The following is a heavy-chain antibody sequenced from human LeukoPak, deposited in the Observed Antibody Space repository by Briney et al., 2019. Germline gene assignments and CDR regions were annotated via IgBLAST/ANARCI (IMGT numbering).Heavy chain of an antibody. CDR3: AGDPPRGGWALDY. D-gene: IGHD3-16*01. Sequence: GRSLRLSCAASGFSFSTYAMHWVRQAPGKGLEWVAFIWDDGSNKYYADSVKGRFTISRDNSKNTLYLQMDSLRAEDTAVYYCAGDPPRGGWALDYWGQGTLVTASS. CDR2: IWDDGSNK. J-gene: IGHJ4*02. CDR1: GFSFSTYA. V-gene: IGHV3-33*01.